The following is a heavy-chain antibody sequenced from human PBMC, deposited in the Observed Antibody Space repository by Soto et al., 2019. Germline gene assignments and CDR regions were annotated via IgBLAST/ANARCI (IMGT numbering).Heavy chain of an antibody. D-gene: IGHD2-15*01. CDR3: AGGAVHTPTWMGA. V-gene: IGHV1-69*08. CDR1: GGAFSGYT. CDR2: LIPAVGQA. J-gene: IGHJ5*02. Sequence: QVQLVQSGAEVKKPGSSMKVSCKASGGAFSGYTFNWVRQAPGQGLEWMGRLIPAVGQANNAQKFQGRLTITADESASTVYMDLSSLTSDDTAVYFCAGGAVHTPTWMGAWGQGTLVTVSS.